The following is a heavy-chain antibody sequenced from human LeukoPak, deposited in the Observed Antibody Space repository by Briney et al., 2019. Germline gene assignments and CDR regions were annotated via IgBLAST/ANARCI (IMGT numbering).Heavy chain of an antibody. CDR2: IYYSGST. CDR1: GGSISSSSYY. CDR3: ARVSRGYSYGYHYYYYMDV. D-gene: IGHD5-18*01. V-gene: IGHV4-39*07. J-gene: IGHJ6*03. Sequence: SETLSLTCTVSGGSISSSSYYWGWIRQPPGKGLEWIGSIYYSGSTYYNPSLKSRVTISVDTSKNQFSLKLSSVTAADTAVYYCARVSRGYSYGYHYYYYMDVWGKGTTVTVSS.